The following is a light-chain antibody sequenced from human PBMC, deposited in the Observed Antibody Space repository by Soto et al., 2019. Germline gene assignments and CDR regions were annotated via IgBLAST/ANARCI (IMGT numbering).Light chain of an antibody. CDR2: DAS. CDR3: QQRSNWTPKYT. Sequence: EIVLTQSPATLSLSPGERATLSCRASQSFSSYLAWYQQKPGQAPRLLIYDASNRATGIPARFSGSGSGTDFTLTISSLEPEDFAVYYCQQRSNWTPKYTFGQGTKLEIK. J-gene: IGKJ2*01. CDR1: QSFSSY. V-gene: IGKV3-11*01.